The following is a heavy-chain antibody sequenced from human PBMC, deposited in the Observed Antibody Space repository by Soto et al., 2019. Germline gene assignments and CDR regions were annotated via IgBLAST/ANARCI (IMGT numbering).Heavy chain of an antibody. J-gene: IGHJ6*02. V-gene: IGHV1-58*01. D-gene: IGHD5-18*01. CDR1: GFTFTSSA. Sequence: SVKGSCKAPGFTFTSSAVKWGRQARGQRLEWIGWIVVGSGNTNYAQKVQERVTITRDMSTSTAYMELSSLRSEDTAVYYCAAGVTRYGMDVWGQGTTVTVSS. CDR2: IVVGSGNT. CDR3: AAGVTRYGMDV.